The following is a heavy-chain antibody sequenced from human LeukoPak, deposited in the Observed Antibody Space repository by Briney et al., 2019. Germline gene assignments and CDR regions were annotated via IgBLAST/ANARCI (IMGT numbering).Heavy chain of an antibody. J-gene: IGHJ4*02. V-gene: IGHV4-59*01. CDR1: GGSISSYY. Sequence: SETLSLTCTVSGGSISSYYWSWIRQPPGKGLEWIGYIYYSGSTNYNPSLKSRVTISVDTSKNQFSLKLSSVTVADTAVYYCARQDRWHFDYWGQGTLVTVSS. CDR2: IYYSGST. CDR3: ARQDRWHFDY. D-gene: IGHD2-15*01.